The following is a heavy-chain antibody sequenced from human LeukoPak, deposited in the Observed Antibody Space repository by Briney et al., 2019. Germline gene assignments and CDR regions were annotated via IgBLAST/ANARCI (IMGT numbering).Heavy chain of an antibody. J-gene: IGHJ4*02. CDR3: ARIQLWPLHYFDY. CDR2: INHSGDT. Sequence: SETLSLTWAVDGGSFSDYYWSWIRQPPGKGLKWIGEINHSGDTKYNPSLKSRVTISVDTSKNQFSLKVSSVTAADTAVYYCARIQLWPLHYFDYWGQGTLVTVSS. CDR1: GGSFSDYY. D-gene: IGHD5-18*01. V-gene: IGHV4-34*01.